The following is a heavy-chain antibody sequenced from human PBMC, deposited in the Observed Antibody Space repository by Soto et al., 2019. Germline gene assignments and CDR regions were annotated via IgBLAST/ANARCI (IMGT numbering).Heavy chain of an antibody. CDR2: IYYSGST. CDR3: ARENKGYCSGGSCYGDYYMDV. J-gene: IGHJ6*03. CDR1: GGSISSYY. Sequence: SETLSLTCTVSGGSISSYYWSWIRQPPGKGLEWIGYIYYSGSTNYNPSLKSRVTISVDTSKNQFSLKLSSVTAADTAVYYCARENKGYCSGGSCYGDYYMDVWGKGTTVTVSS. D-gene: IGHD2-15*01. V-gene: IGHV4-59*01.